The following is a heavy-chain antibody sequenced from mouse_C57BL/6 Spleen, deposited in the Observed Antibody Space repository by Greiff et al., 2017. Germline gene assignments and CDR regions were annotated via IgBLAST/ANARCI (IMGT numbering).Heavy chain of an antibody. CDR1: GFSLTSYG. J-gene: IGHJ3*01. D-gene: IGHD2-4*01. CDR2: IWSGGST. Sequence: VKLMESGPGLVQPSQSLSITCTVSGFSLTSYGVHWVRQSPGKGLEWLGVIWSGGSTDYNAAFISRLSISKDNSKSQVFFKMNSLQADDTAIYYCARRGFYYDYDGAFAYWGQGTLVTVSA. CDR3: ARRGFYYDYDGAFAY. V-gene: IGHV2-2*01.